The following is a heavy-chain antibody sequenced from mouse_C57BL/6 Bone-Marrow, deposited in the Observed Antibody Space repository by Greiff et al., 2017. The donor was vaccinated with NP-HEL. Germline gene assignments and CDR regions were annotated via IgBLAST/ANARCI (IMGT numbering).Heavy chain of an antibody. J-gene: IGHJ2*01. Sequence: VQLQQPGAELVRPGTSVKLSCKASGYTFTSYWMHWVKQRPGQGLEWIGVIDPSDSYTNYNQKFKGKATLTVDTSSSTAYMQLSSLTSEDSAVYYCARNITTVVPDYWGQGTTLTVSS. V-gene: IGHV1-59*01. CDR1: GYTFTSYW. CDR2: IDPSDSYT. D-gene: IGHD1-1*01. CDR3: ARNITTVVPDY.